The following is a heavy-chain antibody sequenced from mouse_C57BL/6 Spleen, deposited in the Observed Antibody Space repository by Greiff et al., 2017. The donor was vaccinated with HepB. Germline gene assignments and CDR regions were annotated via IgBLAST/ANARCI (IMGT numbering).Heavy chain of an antibody. CDR2: INYDGSST. CDR1: GFTFSDYY. D-gene: IGHD1-1*01. Sequence: EVKLMESEGGLVQPGSSMKLSCTASGFTFSDYYMAWVRQVPEKGLEWVANINYDGSSTYYLDSLKSRFIISRDNAKNILYLQMSSLKSEDTATYYCARDEGYYYGSSYGFDVWGTGTTVTVSS. CDR3: ARDEGYYYGSSYGFDV. V-gene: IGHV5-16*01. J-gene: IGHJ1*03.